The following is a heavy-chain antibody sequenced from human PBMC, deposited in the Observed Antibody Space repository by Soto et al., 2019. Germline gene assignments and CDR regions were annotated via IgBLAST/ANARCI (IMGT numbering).Heavy chain of an antibody. J-gene: IGHJ4*02. CDR3: ARGVVAGSPSFDY. CDR2: ISYSGST. CDR1: GASISSADYY. V-gene: IGHV4-30-4*02. Sequence: SETLSLTCTVSGASISSADYYWSWIRQPPGKGLECIGYISYSGSTYYNPSLKSRVTISVDTSKNQFSLKLSSVTAADTAVYYCARGVVAGSPSFDYWGQGTLVTVSS. D-gene: IGHD6-19*01.